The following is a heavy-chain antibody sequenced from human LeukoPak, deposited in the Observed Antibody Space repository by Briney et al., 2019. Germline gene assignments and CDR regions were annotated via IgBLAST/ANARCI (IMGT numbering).Heavy chain of an antibody. J-gene: IGHJ4*02. CDR3: ARVNYGSATKEDY. D-gene: IGHD3-10*01. V-gene: IGHV4-31*03. CDR1: GGSISSGGYY. Sequence: SETLSLTCTVPGGSISSGGYYWSWIRQHPGKGLEWIGYIYYSGSAYYSPSLKSRVTIPVDTSENQFSLKLSSVTAADTAVYYCARVNYGSATKEDYWGQGTLVTVSS. CDR2: IYYSGSA.